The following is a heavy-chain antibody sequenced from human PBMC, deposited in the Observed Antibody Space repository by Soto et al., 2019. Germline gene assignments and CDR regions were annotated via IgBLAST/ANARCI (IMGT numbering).Heavy chain of an antibody. J-gene: IGHJ4*02. CDR1: GGSVSSGSYY. CDR3: ARYWSAFDY. D-gene: IGHD2-15*01. Sequence: QVQLQESGPGLVKPSETLSLTCTVSGGSVSSGSYYWSWIRQPPGKGLEWIGYMYDSGSTNYNPPLMSRVTISVDTSKNQFSLKLSSVTAADTAVYSCARYWSAFDYWGQGTLVTVSS. V-gene: IGHV4-61*01. CDR2: MYDSGST.